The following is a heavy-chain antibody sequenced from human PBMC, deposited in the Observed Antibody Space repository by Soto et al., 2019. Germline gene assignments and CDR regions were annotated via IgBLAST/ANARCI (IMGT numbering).Heavy chain of an antibody. D-gene: IGHD3-3*01. Sequence: SVKVSSKASGFTFSNSAIQWGRQTRGQRLEWIGWIVVGSGNTNYARELHGRVTITRDMSTSAAYMELSSLRSEDTAIYYCAVWSGYYTYYYHHYVWGPGTPV. J-gene: IGHJ6*02. CDR2: IVVGSGNT. CDR3: AVWSGYYTYYYHHYV. V-gene: IGHV1-58*02. CDR1: GFTFSNSA.